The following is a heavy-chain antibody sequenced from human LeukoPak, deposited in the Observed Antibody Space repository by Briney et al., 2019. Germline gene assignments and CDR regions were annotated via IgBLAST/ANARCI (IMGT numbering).Heavy chain of an antibody. J-gene: IGHJ6*02. CDR3: ARGITIFGVVIGYYYGMDV. V-gene: IGHV4-59*12. Sequence: SETLSLTCTVSGGSISIYYWSWIRQPPGKGLEWIGYTYNSGSTNYNPSLKSRVTISVDTSKNQFSLKLSSVTAADTAVYYCARGITIFGVVIGYYYGMDVWGQGTTVTVSS. D-gene: IGHD3-3*01. CDR2: TYNSGST. CDR1: GGSISIYY.